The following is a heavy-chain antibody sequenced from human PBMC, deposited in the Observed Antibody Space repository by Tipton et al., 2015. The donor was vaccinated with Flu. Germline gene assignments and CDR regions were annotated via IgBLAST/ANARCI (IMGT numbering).Heavy chain of an antibody. J-gene: IGHJ4*02. CDR2: IYPDDSET. CDR3: VSPDYISPTVTSLEY. Sequence: VQLVQSGAELKEPGEPLKISCQGSGYSFTKKWIGWVRQKPGKGLELMGLIYPDDSETRYSPPFRGQVAISVDKSINTAYLEWTRVKAADTAMYYCVSPDYISPTVTSLEYWGQGTLVTVAS. CDR1: GYSFTKKW. V-gene: IGHV5-51*03. D-gene: IGHD4-17*01.